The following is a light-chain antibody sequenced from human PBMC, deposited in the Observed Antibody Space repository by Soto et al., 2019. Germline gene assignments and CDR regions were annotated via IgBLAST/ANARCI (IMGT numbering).Light chain of an antibody. J-gene: IGKJ4*01. CDR3: QQYHTFPLT. Sequence: DIQMTQSPSTLSASVGDRVTITCRASQTISSWLAWYQQKPGKAPKLLIYDASSLESGVPSRFSGRGSGTQFTLTISSLQPDDFATYYCQQYHTFPLTFGGGTKVDIK. V-gene: IGKV1-5*01. CDR1: QTISSW. CDR2: DAS.